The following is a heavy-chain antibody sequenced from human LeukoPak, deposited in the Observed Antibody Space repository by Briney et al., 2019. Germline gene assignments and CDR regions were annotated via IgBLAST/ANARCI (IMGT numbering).Heavy chain of an antibody. CDR3: ARARGYYYYMDV. CDR2: INSDGSST. V-gene: IGHV3-74*01. J-gene: IGHJ6*03. Sequence: PGGSLRLSCAASGFTFSSYWMHWVRQAPGKGLVWVSRINSDGSSTSYADSVKGRFTISRDNAKNTLYLQVNSLRAEDTAVYYCARARGYYYYMDVWGKGTTVTVSS. CDR1: GFTFSSYW.